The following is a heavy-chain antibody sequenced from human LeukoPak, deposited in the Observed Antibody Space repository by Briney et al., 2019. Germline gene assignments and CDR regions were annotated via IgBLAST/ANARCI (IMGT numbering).Heavy chain of an antibody. Sequence: PSETLSLTCAVYGGSFSGYYWSWIRQPPGKGLEWIGEINHSGSTNYNPSLKSRVTISVDTSKNQFSLKLSSVTAADTAVYYCARMRGSGSYLAWFDPWGQGTLVTVSS. D-gene: IGHD3-10*01. CDR1: GGSFSGYY. CDR2: INHSGST. CDR3: ARMRGSGSYLAWFDP. V-gene: IGHV4-34*01. J-gene: IGHJ5*02.